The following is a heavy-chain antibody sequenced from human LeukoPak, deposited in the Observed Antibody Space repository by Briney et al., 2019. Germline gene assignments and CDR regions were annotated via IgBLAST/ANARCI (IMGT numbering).Heavy chain of an antibody. V-gene: IGHV3-30-3*01. CDR2: ISYDGSNK. Sequence: GGSLRLSCAASGFTFSTYAMHWVRQAPGKGLEWVAVISYDGSNKYYADSVKGRFTISRDNSKTTLYLQMNSLRAEDTAVYYCTRDAGSWWFDPWGQGTLVTVSS. J-gene: IGHJ5*02. CDR3: TRDAGSWWFDP. D-gene: IGHD3-10*01. CDR1: GFTFSTYA.